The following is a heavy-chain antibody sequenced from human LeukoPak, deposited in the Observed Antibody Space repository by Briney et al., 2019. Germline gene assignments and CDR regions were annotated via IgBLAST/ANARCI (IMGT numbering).Heavy chain of an antibody. J-gene: IGHJ4*02. V-gene: IGHV4-34*01. D-gene: IGHD2-15*01. CDR1: GGSFSGYY. Sequence: SETLSLTCAVYGGSFSGYYWSWIRQPPGKGLEWIGEINHSGSTNYNPSLKSRVTISVDRSKNQFSLKLSSVTAADTAVYYCARDKYLGYCSGGSCYFLKYYFDYWGQGTRVTVSS. CDR3: ARDKYLGYCSGGSCYFLKYYFDY. CDR2: INHSGST.